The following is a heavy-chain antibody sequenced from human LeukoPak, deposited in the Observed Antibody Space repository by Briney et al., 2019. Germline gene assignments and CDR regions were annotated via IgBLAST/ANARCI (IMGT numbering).Heavy chain of an antibody. CDR3: ARESLERPRIVNYFDY. CDR2: ISYDGSNK. J-gene: IGHJ4*02. CDR1: GFTFSTYT. V-gene: IGHV3-30*14. D-gene: IGHD3-3*01. Sequence: GGSLRLSCAASGFTFSTYTMHWVRQAPSKGLEWVALISYDGSNKYYADSVKGRFTISRDNSKNTLYLQMNSLRAEDTAVYYCARESLERPRIVNYFDYWGQGTLVTVSS.